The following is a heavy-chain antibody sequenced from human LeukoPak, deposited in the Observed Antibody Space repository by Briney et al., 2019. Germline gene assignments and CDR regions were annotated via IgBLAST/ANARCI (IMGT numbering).Heavy chain of an antibody. CDR2: ISSSSSYI. Sequence: KPGGSLRLSCAASGFTFSSYSMNWVRQAPGKGLEWVSSISSSSSYIYYADSVKGRFTISRDNAKNSLYLQMNSLRAEDTAVYYRASSGIAVAGTHYWGQGTLVTVSS. CDR3: ASSGIAVAGTHY. V-gene: IGHV3-21*01. CDR1: GFTFSSYS. J-gene: IGHJ4*02. D-gene: IGHD6-19*01.